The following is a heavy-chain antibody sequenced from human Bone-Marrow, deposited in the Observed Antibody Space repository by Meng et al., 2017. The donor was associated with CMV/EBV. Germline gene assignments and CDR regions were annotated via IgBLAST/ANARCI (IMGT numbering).Heavy chain of an antibody. CDR3: ATGRSWGSFAFDI. D-gene: IGHD7-27*01. CDR2: IIPIFGTA. J-gene: IGHJ3*02. V-gene: IGHV1-69*05. CDR1: GGTFSSYA. Sequence: KASGGTFSSYAISWVRQAPGQGLEGMGGIIPIFGTANYAQKFQGRVTITTDESTSTAYMELSSLRSEDTAVYYCATGRSWGSFAFDIWGQGTMVTVSS.